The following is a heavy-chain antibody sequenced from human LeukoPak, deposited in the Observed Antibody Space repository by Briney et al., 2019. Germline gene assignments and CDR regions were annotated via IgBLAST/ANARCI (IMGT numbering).Heavy chain of an antibody. CDR3: ARGQGEGRGIALIRGVRAPSYNWFDP. Sequence: PSETLSLTCTVSGGSISSSSYYWGWIRQPPGKGLEWIGSIFYSGSTYYSPSLKSRVTISVDTSKNQFSLKLTSVTAADTAVYYCARGQGEGRGIALIRGVRAPSYNWFDPWGHGTLVTVSS. CDR2: IFYSGST. V-gene: IGHV4-39*07. J-gene: IGHJ5*02. CDR1: GGSISSSSYY. D-gene: IGHD3-10*01.